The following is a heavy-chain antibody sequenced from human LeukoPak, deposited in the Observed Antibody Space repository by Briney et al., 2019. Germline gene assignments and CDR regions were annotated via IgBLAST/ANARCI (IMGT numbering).Heavy chain of an antibody. CDR1: GFTFSDYY. V-gene: IGHV3-11*01. Sequence: PGESLRLSCAASGFTFSDYYMTWIRQAPGKGLEWISYISTSAGTIYYADSVKDRFTITRDNAKNSLYLQMNSLRAEDTAVYYCARDAIDSSGFDFDYWGQGTLVTVSS. D-gene: IGHD3-22*01. CDR3: ARDAIDSSGFDFDY. CDR2: ISTSAGTI. J-gene: IGHJ4*02.